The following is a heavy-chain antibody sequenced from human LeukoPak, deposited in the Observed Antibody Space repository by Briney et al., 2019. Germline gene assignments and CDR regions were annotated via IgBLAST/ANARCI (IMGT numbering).Heavy chain of an antibody. J-gene: IGHJ3*02. CDR1: GGTFSSYA. CDR3: ARAVAGTVYVAFDI. Sequence: SVKVSCKASGGTFSSYAISWVRQAPGQGLEWMGGIIPIFGTANYAQKFQGRVTINADESTSTAYMELSSLRSEDTAVYYCARAVAGTVYVAFDIWGQGTMVTVSS. CDR2: IIPIFGTA. D-gene: IGHD6-19*01. V-gene: IGHV1-69*13.